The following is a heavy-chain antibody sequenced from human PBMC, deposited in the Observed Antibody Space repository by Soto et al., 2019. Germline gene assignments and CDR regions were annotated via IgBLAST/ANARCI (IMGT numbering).Heavy chain of an antibody. J-gene: IGHJ4*02. Sequence: LRLSCAASGFTVSSNYMSWVRQAPGKGLEWVSVIYSGGSTYYADSVKGRFTISRDNSKNTLYLQMNSLRAEDMVVYYCAKEPSRRGGCFDSWGQGPLVTVSS. CDR3: AKEPSRRGGCFDS. CDR2: IYSGGST. CDR1: GFTVSSNY. V-gene: IGHV3-66*01. D-gene: IGHD6-19*01.